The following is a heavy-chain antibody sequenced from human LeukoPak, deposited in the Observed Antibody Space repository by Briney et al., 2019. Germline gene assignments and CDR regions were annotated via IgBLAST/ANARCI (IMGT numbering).Heavy chain of an antibody. CDR1: GYTFTNYG. D-gene: IGHD5-18*01. CDR3: ATYSYAYGMDV. CDR2: ISTYIGNT. J-gene: IGHJ6*02. V-gene: IGHV1-18*01. Sequence: ASVKVSCKTSGYTFTNYGISWVRQAPGQGLEWMGWISTYIGNTNYAQKLQGRVTMTTDTSTRTAYMELRSLRSDDTAVYYCATYSYAYGMDVWGQGTTVTVSS.